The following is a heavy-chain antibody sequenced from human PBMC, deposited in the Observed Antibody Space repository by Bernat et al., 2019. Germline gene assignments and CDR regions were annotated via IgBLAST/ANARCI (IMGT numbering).Heavy chain of an antibody. CDR2: INAGNGNT. J-gene: IGHJ4*02. Sequence: QVQLVQSGAEEKKPGASVKVSCKASGYTFTSYAMHWVRQAPGQRLEWMGWINAGNGNTKYSQKFQGTVTITRDTSASTAYMELSSLRSEDTAVYYCARVFYDSSGYYFEGVPTFDYWGQGTLVTVSS. D-gene: IGHD3-22*01. CDR1: GYTFTSYA. CDR3: ARVFYDSSGYYFEGVPTFDY. V-gene: IGHV1-3*05.